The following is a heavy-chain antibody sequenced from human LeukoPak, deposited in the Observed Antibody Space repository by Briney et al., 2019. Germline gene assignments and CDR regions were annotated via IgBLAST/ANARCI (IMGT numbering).Heavy chain of an antibody. CDR2: ISSSGDTI. CDR1: GFTFSDYY. V-gene: IGHV3-11*04. D-gene: IGHD3-22*01. Sequence: GGSLRLSSAASGFTFSDYYMNWIRHAPGKGLEWVSYISSSGDTIDYADSVQGRFTISRDNVKNSVYLQLNSLRAEDTAVYYCASDRSSGLYYCDSSGLLYWGQGTLVTVSS. CDR3: ASDRSSGLYYCDSSGLLY. J-gene: IGHJ4*02.